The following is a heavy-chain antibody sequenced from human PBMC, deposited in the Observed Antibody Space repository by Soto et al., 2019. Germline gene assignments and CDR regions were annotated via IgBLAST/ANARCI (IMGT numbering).Heavy chain of an antibody. CDR2: SRNVVNRYST. CDR1: GFTFSDHY. CDR3: VSVGVSYNYDY. V-gene: IGHV3-72*01. D-gene: IGHD3-16*01. J-gene: IGHJ4*02. Sequence: EVQLVESGGGLVQPGGSLRLSCAASGFTFSDHYMDWVRQAPGRGLEWVGRSRNVVNRYSTEYAASVKSRLTVSRDVSKNSLFLQMNSLQTEDTAVYYCVSVGVSYNYDYWGQGTLVTVSS.